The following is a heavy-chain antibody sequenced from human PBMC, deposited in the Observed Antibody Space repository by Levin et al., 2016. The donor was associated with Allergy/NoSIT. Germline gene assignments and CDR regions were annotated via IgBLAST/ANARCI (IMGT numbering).Heavy chain of an antibody. D-gene: IGHD6-19*01. J-gene: IGHJ6*02. Sequence: GSLRLSCAVYGGSFSGYYWSWIRQPPGKGLEWIGEINHSGSTNYNPSLKSRVTISVDTSKNQFSLKLSSVTAADTAVYYCARGEWLVAGQENYYYYGIDVWGQGTTVTVSS. CDR2: INHSGST. CDR1: GGSFSGYY. V-gene: IGHV4-34*01. CDR3: ARGEWLVAGQENYYYYGIDV.